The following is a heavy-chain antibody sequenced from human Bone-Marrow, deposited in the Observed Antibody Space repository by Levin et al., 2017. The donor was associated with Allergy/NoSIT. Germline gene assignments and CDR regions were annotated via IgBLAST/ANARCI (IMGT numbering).Heavy chain of an antibody. CDR1: DVSIRSTSAY. V-gene: IGHV4-39*07. Sequence: SQTLSLTCTVSDVSIRSTSAYWGWVRQPPGKGLGWIGTITYSGTTYSNPSLKSRLTISADTSKNQFSLMLSSVTAADTAIYYCARLRVGATRYYYHGMDVWGQGTTVSVSS. D-gene: IGHD1-26*01. CDR3: ARLRVGATRYYYHGMDV. CDR2: ITYSGTT. J-gene: IGHJ6*02.